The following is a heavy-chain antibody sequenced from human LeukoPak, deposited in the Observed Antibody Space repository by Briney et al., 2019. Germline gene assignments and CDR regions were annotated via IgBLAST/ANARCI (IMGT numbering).Heavy chain of an antibody. CDR3: ARARDTAMVNWAVAPHYYYYGMDV. D-gene: IGHD5-18*01. J-gene: IGHJ6*02. V-gene: IGHV1-69*13. CDR1: GYNFFTYG. Sequence: SVKVSCKASGYNFFTYGITWVRQAPGQGLEWMGGIIPIFGTANYAQKFQGRVTITADESTSTAYMELSSLRSEDTAVYYCARARDTAMVNWAVAPHYYYYGMDVWGQGTTVTVSS. CDR2: IIPIFGTA.